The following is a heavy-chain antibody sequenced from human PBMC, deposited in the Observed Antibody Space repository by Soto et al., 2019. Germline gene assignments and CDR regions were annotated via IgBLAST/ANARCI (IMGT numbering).Heavy chain of an antibody. D-gene: IGHD2-2*01. Sequence: QVQLVQSGAEVKKPGSSVKVSCKASGGTFSSYAISWVRQAPGQGLEWMGGIIPIFGTANYAQKFQGRVTITADKSTSTAYMELSSLRSEDTAVYYCARDLLYCSSTSCSGDWFDPWGQGTLVNGSS. CDR1: GGTFSSYA. CDR2: IIPIFGTA. V-gene: IGHV1-69*06. J-gene: IGHJ5*02. CDR3: ARDLLYCSSTSCSGDWFDP.